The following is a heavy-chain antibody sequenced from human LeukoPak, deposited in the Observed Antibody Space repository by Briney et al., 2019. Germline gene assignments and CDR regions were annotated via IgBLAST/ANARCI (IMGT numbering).Heavy chain of an antibody. Sequence: GGPLRLSCADSGFLFSNSWMAWVRQAPGRGLEWLANINQDGSAKTCVDSVKGRFTISRDNAKNSLYLQMNSLRAEDTAMYYCARDSGYNAFDYWGQGTLVTVSS. D-gene: IGHD5-12*01. CDR1: GFLFSNSW. CDR2: INQDGSAK. V-gene: IGHV3-7*05. J-gene: IGHJ4*02. CDR3: ARDSGYNAFDY.